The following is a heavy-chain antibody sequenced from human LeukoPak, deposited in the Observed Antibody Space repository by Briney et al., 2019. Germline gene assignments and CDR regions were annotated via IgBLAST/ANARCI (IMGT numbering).Heavy chain of an antibody. CDR1: GGTFSSYA. V-gene: IGHV1-69*13. CDR3: AREEVVTAIPSSYFDY. J-gene: IGHJ4*02. CDR2: IIPIFGTA. Sequence: SVKVSCTASGGTFSSYAISWVRQAPGQGLEWMGGIIPIFGTANYAQKFQGRVTITADESTSTAYMELSSLRSEDTAVYYCAREEVVTAIPSSYFDYWGQGTLVTVSS. D-gene: IGHD2-21*02.